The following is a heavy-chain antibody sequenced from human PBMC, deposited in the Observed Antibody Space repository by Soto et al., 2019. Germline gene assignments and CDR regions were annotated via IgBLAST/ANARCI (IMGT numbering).Heavy chain of an antibody. D-gene: IGHD6-19*01. V-gene: IGHV1-8*01. CDR2: MNPNSGNT. J-gene: IGHJ4*02. CDR1: GYTFTSFD. Sequence: QVQLVQSGAEVKKPGASVKVSCKASGYTFTSFDINWVRQATGQGLEWMGWMNPNSGNTGYAQKFQGRVTMTRNTSISTAYMALSSLRSEYTAVYYCARAYTWGVTVAGTWGQGTLVTVSS. CDR3: ARAYTWGVTVAGT.